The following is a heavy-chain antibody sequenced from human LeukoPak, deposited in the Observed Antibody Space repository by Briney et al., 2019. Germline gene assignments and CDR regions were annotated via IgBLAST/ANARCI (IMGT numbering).Heavy chain of an antibody. D-gene: IGHD6-13*01. J-gene: IGHJ4*02. CDR3: TTAIAAAGYYFDY. CDR1: GFTFSGSA. V-gene: IGHV3-73*01. CDR2: IRSKANSYAT. Sequence: PGGSLRLSCAASGFTFSGSAMRWVRQASGKGLEWVGRIRSKANSYATAYAASVKGRFTISRDDSKNTAYLQMNSLKTEDTAVYYCTTAIAAAGYYFDYWGQGTLVTVSS.